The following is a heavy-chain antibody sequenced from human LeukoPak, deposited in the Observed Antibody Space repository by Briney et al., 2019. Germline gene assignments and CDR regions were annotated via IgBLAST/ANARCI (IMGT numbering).Heavy chain of an antibody. CDR2: ISAYNGNT. CDR3: ARDAYCSSTSCYTGWFDR. CDR1: GYTFTSYG. V-gene: IGHV1-18*01. D-gene: IGHD2-2*02. Sequence: ASVKVSCKASGYTFTSYGISWVRQAPGQGLEWMGWISAYNGNTNYAQKLQGRVTMTTDTSTSTAYMELRSLRSDDTAVYYCARDAYCSSTSCYTGWFDRWGQGTLVTVSS. J-gene: IGHJ5*02.